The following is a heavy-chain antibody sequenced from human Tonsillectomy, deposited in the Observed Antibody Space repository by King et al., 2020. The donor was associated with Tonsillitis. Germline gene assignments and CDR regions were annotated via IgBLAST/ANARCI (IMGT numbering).Heavy chain of an antibody. D-gene: IGHD6-19*01. CDR2: VFRTGTT. CDR1: GYSISSGSY. V-gene: IGHV4-38-2*02. J-gene: IGHJ4*02. Sequence: VQLQESGPGLVKPSETLSLTCNVSGYSISSGSYWAWVRQPPGKGLEWIGDVFRTGTTFYNASLNSRVTISVDTSKNQFSRRLHSVTAAGTAVYYCAKAGAVAANFLDSWGQGILVTAS. CDR3: AKAGAVAANFLDS.